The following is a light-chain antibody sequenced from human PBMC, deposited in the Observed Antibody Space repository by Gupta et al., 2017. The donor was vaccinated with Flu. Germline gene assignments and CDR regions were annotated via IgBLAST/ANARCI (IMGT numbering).Light chain of an antibody. CDR2: AAS. J-gene: IGKJ1*01. CDR1: QSIDTF. Sequence: DIQMTQSPSSLSASVGDRVTITCRASQSIDTFLNWYQQKPGNAPKLLIYAASSLQSGVPSRFSGSGSGTDFTLTIASLQPDDFATYYCQQFYSTPPWTFGQGTEVEIK. V-gene: IGKV1-39*01. CDR3: QQFYSTPPWT.